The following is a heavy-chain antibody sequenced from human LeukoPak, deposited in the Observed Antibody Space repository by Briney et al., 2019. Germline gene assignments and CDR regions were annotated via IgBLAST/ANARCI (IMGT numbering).Heavy chain of an antibody. D-gene: IGHD5-12*01. J-gene: IGHJ4*02. Sequence: ASVKVSCKASGYTFTGYYMHWVRQAPGQGLEWMGWINPNSGGTNYAQKFQGRVTMTRDTSISTAYMELSRLRSDDTAVYYCARGESGYDYPGHFDYWGQGTLVTVSS. CDR2: INPNSGGT. CDR3: ARGESGYDYPGHFDY. CDR1: GYTFTGYY. V-gene: IGHV1-2*02.